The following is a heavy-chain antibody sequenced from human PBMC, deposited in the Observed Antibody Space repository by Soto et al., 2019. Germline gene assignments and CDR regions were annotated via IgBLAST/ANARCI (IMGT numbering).Heavy chain of an antibody. Sequence: SETLSLTCVVSGGSLSSYYWSWIRQPPGKGLEWIGYIYYSGSTNYNPSLKSRVTISVDTSKNQFSLKLSSVTAADTAVYYCARDNGYSYGYTLDHWGQGTLVTVSS. D-gene: IGHD5-18*01. J-gene: IGHJ4*02. CDR1: GGSLSSYY. CDR2: IYYSGST. V-gene: IGHV4-59*01. CDR3: ARDNGYSYGYTLDH.